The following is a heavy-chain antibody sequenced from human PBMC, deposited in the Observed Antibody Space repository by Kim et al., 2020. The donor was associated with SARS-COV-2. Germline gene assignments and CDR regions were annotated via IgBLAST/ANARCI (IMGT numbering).Heavy chain of an antibody. CDR2: ISGSGGST. J-gene: IGHJ6*02. CDR1: VFTFSSYA. Sequence: GGSLRLSCAASVFTFSSYAMSWVRQAPGKGLEWVSAISGSGGSTYYADSVKGRFTISRDNSKNTLYLQMNSLRAEDTAVYYCAKDKLLWFGEKLMGYYGMDVWGQGTTVTVSS. V-gene: IGHV3-23*01. D-gene: IGHD3-10*01. CDR3: AKDKLLWFGEKLMGYYGMDV.